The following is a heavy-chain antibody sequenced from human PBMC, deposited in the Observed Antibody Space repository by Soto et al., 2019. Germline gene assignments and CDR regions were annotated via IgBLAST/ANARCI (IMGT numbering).Heavy chain of an antibody. Sequence: PGGSLRLSCTASGFTFGDYAMSWFRQAPGKGLEWVGFIRSKAYGGTTEYAASVKGRFTISRDDSKSIAYLQMNSLKTEDTAVYYCTRGNRGAEKYYDFWSGLLPDYYYYGMDVWGQGTTVTVSS. CDR2: IRSKAYGGTT. D-gene: IGHD3-3*01. V-gene: IGHV3-49*03. CDR1: GFTFGDYA. J-gene: IGHJ6*02. CDR3: TRGNRGAEKYYDFWSGLLPDYYYYGMDV.